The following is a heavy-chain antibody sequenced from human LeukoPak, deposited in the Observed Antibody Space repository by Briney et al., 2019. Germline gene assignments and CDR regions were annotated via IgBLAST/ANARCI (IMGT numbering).Heavy chain of an antibody. V-gene: IGHV1-46*01. CDR3: ARGVKRSSGWTHYFDY. CDR2: INPSGGGT. D-gene: IGHD6-19*01. Sequence: ASVKVSCKASGYTFISYYIHWVRQAPGQGLEWMGIINPSGGGTSYAQNFQGRVTMTRDTSTSTVYMELSSLRSEDTAVYYCARGVKRSSGWTHYFDYWGQGTLVTVSS. CDR1: GYTFISYY. J-gene: IGHJ4*02.